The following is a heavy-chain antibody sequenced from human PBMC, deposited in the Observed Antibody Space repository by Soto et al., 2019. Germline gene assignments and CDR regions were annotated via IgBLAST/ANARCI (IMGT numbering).Heavy chain of an antibody. J-gene: IGHJ6*02. Sequence: ASVKVSCKASGYTFTSYGISWVRQAPGQGLEWMGWISAYNGNTNYAQKLQGRVTMTTDTSTSTAYMELRSLRSDDTAGYYCPRVDLIVVVPDALGMDVWGQGTTVTVSS. CDR3: PRVDLIVVVPDALGMDV. CDR1: GYTFTSYG. V-gene: IGHV1-18*04. CDR2: ISAYNGNT. D-gene: IGHD2-2*01.